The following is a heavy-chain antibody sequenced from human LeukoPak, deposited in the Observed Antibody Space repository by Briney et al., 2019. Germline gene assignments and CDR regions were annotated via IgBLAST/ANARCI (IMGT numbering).Heavy chain of an antibody. D-gene: IGHD6-13*01. CDR2: ISAYNGNT. V-gene: IGHV1-18*01. CDR3: ARDWGGSIAAAGYFQH. CDR1: GYTFTSYG. J-gene: IGHJ1*01. Sequence: ASVKVSCKASGYTFTSYGVSWVRQAPGQGLEWMGWISAYNGNTNYAQKLQGRVTMTTDTSTSTAYMELRSLRSDDTAVYYCARDWGGSIAAAGYFQHWGQGTLVTVSS.